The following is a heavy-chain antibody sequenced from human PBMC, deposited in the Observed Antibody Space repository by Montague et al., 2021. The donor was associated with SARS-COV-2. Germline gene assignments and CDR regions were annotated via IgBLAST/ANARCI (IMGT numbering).Heavy chain of an antibody. Sequence: TLSLTCAVYGGSISSGGYSWSWIRQPPGKGLEWIGYIYHSGSNYYNPSLKSRVTISVDRYKNQFSLKLSSVTDADTAVYYCAREVGDYGGVDVWGQGTTVTVSS. D-gene: IGHD3-16*01. V-gene: IGHV4-30-2*01. CDR2: IYHSGSN. J-gene: IGHJ6*02. CDR3: AREVGDYGGVDV. CDR1: GGSISSGGYS.